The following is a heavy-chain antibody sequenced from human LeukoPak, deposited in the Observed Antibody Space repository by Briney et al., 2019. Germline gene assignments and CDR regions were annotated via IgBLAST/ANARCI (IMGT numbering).Heavy chain of an antibody. CDR1: GFTFSDYY. V-gene: IGHV3-11*06. D-gene: IGHD3-10*01. CDR3: ARGSRVWFGELLFHY. CDR2: NSSSSSYT. J-gene: IGHJ4*02. Sequence: KPGGSLRLSCAPSGFTFSDYYMSWIRQAPGKGLEGVSYNSSSSSYTNYADSVKGRFTISRDNAKNSLYLQMNSLRAEDTAVYYCARGSRVWFGELLFHYWGEGTLVIVSS.